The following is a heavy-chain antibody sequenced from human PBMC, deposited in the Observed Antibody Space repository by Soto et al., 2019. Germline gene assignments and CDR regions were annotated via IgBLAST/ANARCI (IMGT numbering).Heavy chain of an antibody. CDR1: GYTFTSYG. V-gene: IGHV1-18*01. Sequence: ASVKVSCKASGYTFTSYGISWVRQAPGQGLEWMGWISAYNGNTNYAQKLQGRVTMTTDTSTSTAYMELRSLRSDDTAVYYCARNPFGGVIVTNAFDIWGQGTMVTVSS. J-gene: IGHJ3*02. CDR2: ISAYNGNT. D-gene: IGHD3-16*02. CDR3: ARNPFGGVIVTNAFDI.